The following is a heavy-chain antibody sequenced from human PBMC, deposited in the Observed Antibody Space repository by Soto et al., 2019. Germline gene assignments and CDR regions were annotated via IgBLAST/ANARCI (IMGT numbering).Heavy chain of an antibody. D-gene: IGHD4-17*01. V-gene: IGHV4-59*01. CDR2: IYYSGST. J-gene: IGHJ5*02. CDR1: GGSISSYY. Sequence: PSETLSLTCTVSGGSISSYYWSWIRQPPGKGLEWIGYIYYSGSTNYNPSLKSRVTISVDRSKNQFSLKLYSVTTADTAMYYCARLPWADYGGIFDPWGPGTLVTVSS. CDR3: ARLPWADYGGIFDP.